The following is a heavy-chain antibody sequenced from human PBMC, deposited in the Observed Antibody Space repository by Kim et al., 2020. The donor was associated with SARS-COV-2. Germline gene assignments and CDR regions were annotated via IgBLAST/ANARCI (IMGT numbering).Heavy chain of an antibody. CDR3: AIISGYDPDLFDY. CDR1: GFTFSSYA. CDR2: ISYDGSNK. V-gene: IGHV3-30*04. J-gene: IGHJ4*02. Sequence: GGSLRLSCAASGFTFSSYAMHWVRQAPGKGLEWVAVISYDGSNKYYADSVKGRFTISRDNSKNTLYLQMNSLRAEDTAVYYCAIISGYDPDLFDYWGQGTLVTVSS. D-gene: IGHD5-12*01.